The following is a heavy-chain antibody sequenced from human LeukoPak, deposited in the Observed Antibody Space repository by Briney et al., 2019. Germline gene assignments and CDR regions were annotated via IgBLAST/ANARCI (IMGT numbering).Heavy chain of an antibody. V-gene: IGHV1-2*02. CDR2: INPNSGGT. D-gene: IGHD6-13*01. CDR1: GYTFTGYY. CDR3: ARDLGIAAAGTLSDY. Sequence: GASVKVSCKASGYTFTGYYMHWVRQAPGQGLEWMGWINPNSGGTNYAQKLQGRVTMTRDTSIGTAYMELSRLRSDDTAVYYCARDLGIAAAGTLSDYWGQGTLVTVSS. J-gene: IGHJ4*02.